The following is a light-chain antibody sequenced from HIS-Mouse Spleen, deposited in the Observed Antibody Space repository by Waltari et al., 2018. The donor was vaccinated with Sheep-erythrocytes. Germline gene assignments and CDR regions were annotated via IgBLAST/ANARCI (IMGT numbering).Light chain of an antibody. V-gene: IGKV4-1*01. Sequence: DIVMTQSPDSLAVSLGERATINCKSSQRVLYSSNNKNYLACDQQKPGQLPKLLSYWAATRASGVPDRFTGSGSGTDFALTISSMQAEDVAVYYCQQYYSTLLTFGGGTKVEIK. CDR2: WAA. J-gene: IGKJ4*01. CDR1: QRVLYSSNNKNY. CDR3: QQYYSTLLT.